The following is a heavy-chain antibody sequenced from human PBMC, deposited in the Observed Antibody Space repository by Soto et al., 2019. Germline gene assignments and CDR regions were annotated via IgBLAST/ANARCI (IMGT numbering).Heavy chain of an antibody. J-gene: IGHJ4*01. CDR2: ISGSGSHS. CDR3: AKGTSSEFLLSFDD. Sequence: GGSLRLSCMASGFPSSTYGFSTYAMTWVRQPPGKGLEWVSVISGSGSHSYYAASVKGRFTISRDNSRNTLFLQMDSVRADDSAVYFCAKGTSSEFLLSFDDWGHGTLVTVSS. V-gene: IGHV3-23*01. D-gene: IGHD3-10*01. CDR1: GFPSSTYGFSTYA.